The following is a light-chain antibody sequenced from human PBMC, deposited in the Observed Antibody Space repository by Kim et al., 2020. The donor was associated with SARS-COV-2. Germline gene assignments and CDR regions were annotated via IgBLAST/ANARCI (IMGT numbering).Light chain of an antibody. Sequence: EIVMTQSPATLSVSPGESATLSCRASQSVSSNLAWYQQRPGKGPRLLIYGASTRATGIPARFSGSGSGTEFTLTISSLQSEDFAVYCCQQYNDWPTFGQGTKVDIK. J-gene: IGKJ1*01. CDR2: GAS. V-gene: IGKV3-15*01. CDR1: QSVSSN. CDR3: QQYNDWPT.